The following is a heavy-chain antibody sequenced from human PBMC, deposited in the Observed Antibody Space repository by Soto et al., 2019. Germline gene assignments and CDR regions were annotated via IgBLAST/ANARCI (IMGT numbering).Heavy chain of an antibody. V-gene: IGHV4-39*01. J-gene: IGHJ2*01. CDR3: MRHPSPDEYDKFYWYFDV. CDR2: ISYSGST. Sequence: QLQLQESGPGLVRPSETLSLTCAVSGGSISSPRYYWGWIRQPPGKGLEWIGSISYSGSTSYSASLRSRVTISVDTSRTHFSLKLSSLTAADTAVYFCMRHPSPDEYDKFYWYFDVWGRGTLVTVSS. CDR1: GGSISSPRYY. D-gene: IGHD3-9*01.